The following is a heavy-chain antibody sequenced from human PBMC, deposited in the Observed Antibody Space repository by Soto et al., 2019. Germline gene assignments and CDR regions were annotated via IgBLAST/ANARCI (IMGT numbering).Heavy chain of an antibody. CDR1: GFTFSNAW. J-gene: IGHJ6*02. V-gene: IGHV3-15*01. CDR2: IKSKTDGGTT. CDR3: TTEPLSHYYYYGMDV. Sequence: EVQLVESGGGLVKPGGSLRLSCAASGFTFSNAWMSWVRQAPGKGLEWVGRIKSKTDGGTTDYAAPVKGRFTISRDDSKNTLYLQMNSLKTEDTAVYYCTTEPLSHYYYYGMDVWGQGTTVTVSS.